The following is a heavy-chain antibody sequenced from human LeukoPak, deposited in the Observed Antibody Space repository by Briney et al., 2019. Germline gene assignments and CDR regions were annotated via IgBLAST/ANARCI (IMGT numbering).Heavy chain of an antibody. D-gene: IGHD6-19*01. CDR3: ARESRVAVAGTDY. J-gene: IGHJ4*02. CDR2: IKQDGSEK. Sequence: GGSLRLSCAVSGFTFSSYWMSWVRQAPGKGLEWVANIKQDGSEKYYVDSVKGRFSISRDNAKNSLYLQMNSLRAEDTAVYYCARESRVAVAGTDYWGQGTLVTVSS. V-gene: IGHV3-7*01. CDR1: GFTFSSYW.